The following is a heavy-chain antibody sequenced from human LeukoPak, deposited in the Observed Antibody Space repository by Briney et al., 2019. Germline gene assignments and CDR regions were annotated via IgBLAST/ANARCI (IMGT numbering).Heavy chain of an antibody. J-gene: IGHJ6*03. CDR2: IWYDGSNK. Sequence: GGSLRLSCAASGFTFRRYGMHWVRQAPGKGLEWVAVIWYDGSNKYYADSVKGRFTISRDNSKNTLYLQMNSLRAEDTAVYYCAKEYSYGLPIPDSPPRYSYYYYMDVWGKGTTVTVSS. V-gene: IGHV3-33*06. CDR3: AKEYSYGLPIPDSPPRYSYYYYMDV. D-gene: IGHD5-18*01. CDR1: GFTFRRYG.